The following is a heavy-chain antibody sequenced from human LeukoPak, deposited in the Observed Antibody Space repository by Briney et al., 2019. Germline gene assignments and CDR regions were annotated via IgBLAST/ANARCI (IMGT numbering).Heavy chain of an antibody. J-gene: IGHJ4*02. CDR1: GVSISGTNYY. V-gene: IGHV4-39*01. CDR2: IHYRLPT. D-gene: IGHD5-24*01. CDR3: ARHEEEDGYNAKTPDY. Sequence: SETLSLTCDVSGVSISGTNYYWGWIRQPSGMGLEWIGSIHYRLPTFYNPLLKSRVNISVDTSKNQISLRLRSVTAADTAVYYCARHEEEDGYNAKTPDYWGQGTLVTVSS.